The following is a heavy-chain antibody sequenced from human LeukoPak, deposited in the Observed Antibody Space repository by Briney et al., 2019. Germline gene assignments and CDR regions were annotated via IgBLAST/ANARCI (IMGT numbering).Heavy chain of an antibody. V-gene: IGHV1-2*02. D-gene: IGHD3-16*01. CDR3: ARVGLKNNDAFDI. Sequence: ASVKVSCKASGYTFTGYYMHWVRQAPGQGLEWMGWINPNSGGTNYAQKFQDRVTMTRDTSISTAYMELSRLRSDDTAVYYCARVGLKNNDAFDIWGQGTMVTVSS. CDR1: GYTFTGYY. CDR2: INPNSGGT. J-gene: IGHJ3*02.